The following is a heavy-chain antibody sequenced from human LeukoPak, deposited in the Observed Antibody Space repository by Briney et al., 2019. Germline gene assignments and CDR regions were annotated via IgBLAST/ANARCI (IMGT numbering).Heavy chain of an antibody. CDR1: GGTFSSYA. D-gene: IGHD2-2*01. Sequence: ASVKVSCKASGGTFSSYAISWVRQAPGQGLEWMGRIIPILGIANYAQKFQGRVTITADKSTSTAYMELSSLRSEDTAVYYCATQVGYCSSTSCLYYYGMDVWGQGTTVTVSS. CDR2: IIPILGIA. V-gene: IGHV1-69*04. CDR3: ATQVGYCSSTSCLYYYGMDV. J-gene: IGHJ6*02.